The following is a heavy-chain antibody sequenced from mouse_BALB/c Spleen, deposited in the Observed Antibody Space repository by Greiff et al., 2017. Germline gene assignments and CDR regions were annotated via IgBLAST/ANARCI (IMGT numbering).Heavy chain of an antibody. CDR2: INPSTGYT. Sequence: VKLVESGAELAKPGASVKMSCKASGYTFTSYWMHWVKQRPGQGLEWIGYINPSTGYTEYNQKFKDKATLTADKSSSTAYMQLSSLTSEDSAVYYCARSKGNYGYAMDDWGQGTSVTVSS. D-gene: IGHD2-1*01. CDR1: GYTFTSYW. CDR3: ARSKGNYGYAMDD. J-gene: IGHJ4*01. V-gene: IGHV1-7*01.